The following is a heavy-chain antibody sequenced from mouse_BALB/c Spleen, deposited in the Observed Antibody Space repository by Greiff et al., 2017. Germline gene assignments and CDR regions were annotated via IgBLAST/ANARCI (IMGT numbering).Heavy chain of an antibody. Sequence: VQRVESGPGLVAPSQSLSITCTVSGFSLTSYGVHWVRQPPGKGLEWLGVIWAGGSTNYNSALMSRLSISKDNSKSQVFLKMNSLQTDDTAMYYCAREELGKWFAYWGQGTLVTVSA. D-gene: IGHD4-1*01. V-gene: IGHV2-9*02. CDR2: IWAGGST. CDR1: GFSLTSYG. J-gene: IGHJ3*01. CDR3: AREELGKWFAY.